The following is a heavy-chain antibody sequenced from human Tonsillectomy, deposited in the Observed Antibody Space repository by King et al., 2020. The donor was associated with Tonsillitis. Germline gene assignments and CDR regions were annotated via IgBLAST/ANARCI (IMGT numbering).Heavy chain of an antibody. D-gene: IGHD6-19*01. Sequence: QLQESGPGLVKPSETLSLTCTVSGGSISSYYWSWIRQPPGKGLEWIGYIYYSGSTNYNPSLKSRVTISVDTSKNQFSLKLSSVTAADTAVYYCARDRAVAGTWVIDYWGHGTLVTVSS. V-gene: IGHV4-59*01. CDR1: GGSISSYY. CDR2: IYYSGST. CDR3: ARDRAVAGTWVIDY. J-gene: IGHJ4*01.